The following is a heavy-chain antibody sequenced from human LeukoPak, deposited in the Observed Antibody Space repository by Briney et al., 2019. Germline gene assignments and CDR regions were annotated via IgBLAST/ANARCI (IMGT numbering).Heavy chain of an antibody. V-gene: IGHV1-69*13. J-gene: IGHJ4*02. D-gene: IGHD6-13*01. CDR1: GGTFSSYA. CDR3: AIRGEFSSSWTLGY. CDR2: IIPIFGTA. Sequence: SVKVSCEASGGTFSSYAISWVRQAPGQGLEWMGGIIPIFGTANYAQKFQGRVTITADESTSTAYMELSSLRSEDTAVYYCAIRGEFSSSWTLGYWGQGTLVTVSS.